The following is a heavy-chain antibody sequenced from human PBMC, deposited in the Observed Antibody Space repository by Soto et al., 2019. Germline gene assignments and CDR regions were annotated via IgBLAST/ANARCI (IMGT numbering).Heavy chain of an antibody. CDR1: GFTFSIFA. CDR3: AKEVSLGSTVDLGY. J-gene: IGHJ4*02. CDR2: ISGGGGST. V-gene: IGHV3-23*01. Sequence: LRLSCAASGFTFSIFAMSWVRQSPGKGLEWVSTISGGGGSTYYADAVKGRFTISRDNSMGTLYLQMKSLRVEDTAIYYCAKEVSLGSTVDLGYWGQGALVTVSS. D-gene: IGHD7-27*01.